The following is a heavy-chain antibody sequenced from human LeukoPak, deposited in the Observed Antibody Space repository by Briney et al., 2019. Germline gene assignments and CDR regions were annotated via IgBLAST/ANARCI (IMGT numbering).Heavy chain of an antibody. D-gene: IGHD6-19*01. V-gene: IGHV4-59*01. CDR1: GGSISSYY. CDR2: IYYSGST. CDR3: ARESAVAGNWFDP. J-gene: IGHJ5*02. Sequence: SETPSLTCTVSGGSISSYYWSWIRQPPGKGLEWIGYIYYSGSTNYNPSLKSRVTISVDTSKNQFSLKLSSVTAADTAVYYCARESAVAGNWFDPWGQGTLVTVSS.